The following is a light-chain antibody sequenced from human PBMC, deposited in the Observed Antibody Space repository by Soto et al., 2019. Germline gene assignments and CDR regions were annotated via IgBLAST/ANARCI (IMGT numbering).Light chain of an antibody. CDR1: QSISSY. J-gene: IGKJ4*01. CDR2: AAS. Sequence: DIQMTQSPSSLSASVGDRVTITCRASQSISSYLNWYQQKPGKAPKLLIYAASSVQSVVQSRFSGSGSGTDFTLNISSLQPEDFATYYCQQSYCTPLTSGGGTKVEIK. CDR3: QQSYCTPLT. V-gene: IGKV1-39*01.